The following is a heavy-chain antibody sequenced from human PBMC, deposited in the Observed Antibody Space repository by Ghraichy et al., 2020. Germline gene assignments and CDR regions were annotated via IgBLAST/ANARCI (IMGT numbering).Heavy chain of an antibody. CDR2: ISAYNGNT. CDR1: SSTFSSPG. J-gene: IGHJ6*02. CDR3: AREAGELGLYYYYGMDV. V-gene: IGHV1-18*01. Sequence: ASVKVSCKAGSSTFSSPGIIWVLQAPRQGLEWMGWISAYNGNTNYAQKLQGRVTMTTDTSTSTAYMELRSLRSDDTAVYYCAREAGELGLYYYYGMDVWGQ. D-gene: IGHD6-19*01.